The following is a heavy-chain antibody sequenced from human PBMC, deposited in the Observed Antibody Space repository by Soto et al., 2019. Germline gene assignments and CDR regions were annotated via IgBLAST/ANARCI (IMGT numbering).Heavy chain of an antibody. CDR1: GGTFSSYA. Sequence: QVQLVQSGAEVKKPGSSVKVSCKASGGTFSSYAISWVRQAPGQGLEWMGGIIPIFGTANYVQKFQGRVTITADKSPSTAYMELSSLRSEDTAVYYCARDCKDIEGATVDWSQGTLVTVSS. J-gene: IGHJ4*02. D-gene: IGHD1-26*01. V-gene: IGHV1-69*06. CDR2: IIPIFGTA. CDR3: ARDCKDIEGATVD.